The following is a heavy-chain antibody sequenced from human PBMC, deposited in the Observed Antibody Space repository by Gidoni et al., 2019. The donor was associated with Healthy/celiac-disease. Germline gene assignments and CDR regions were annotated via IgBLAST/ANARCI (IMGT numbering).Heavy chain of an antibody. Sequence: QVQLVQSGAEVKKPGASVKVSCKASGYTFTSYGISWGRQAPGQGLEWMGWISAYNGNTNYAQQLQGRVTMTTDTSTSTAYMELRSLRSDDTAVYYCARGVGIFWSGYYTYWFDPWGQGTLVTVSS. D-gene: IGHD3-3*01. CDR3: ARGVGIFWSGYYTYWFDP. CDR1: GYTFTSYG. V-gene: IGHV1-18*01. J-gene: IGHJ5*02. CDR2: ISAYNGNT.